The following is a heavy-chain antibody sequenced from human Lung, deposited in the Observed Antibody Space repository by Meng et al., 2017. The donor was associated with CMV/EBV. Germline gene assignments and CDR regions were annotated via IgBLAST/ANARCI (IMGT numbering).Heavy chain of an antibody. D-gene: IGHD1-26*01. CDR3: ARHLRGYSWPKNY. V-gene: IGHV4-39*01. CDR2: FFHSGDT. CDR1: DVSISNSSFF. J-gene: IGHJ4*02. Sequence: SETLSLTCTVTDVSISNSSFFWGWIRQPPGKGLEWIGSFFHSGDTYSNPSLRSRVAISVDTSKNQFSLRLNSVTATETAMYYCARHLRGYSWPKNYWGQGTXVTVSS.